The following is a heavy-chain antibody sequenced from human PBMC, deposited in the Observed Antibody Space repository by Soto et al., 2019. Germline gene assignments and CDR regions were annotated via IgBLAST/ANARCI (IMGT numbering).Heavy chain of an antibody. CDR1: GFTFSSYG. J-gene: IGHJ6*02. Sequence: QVQLVESGGGVVQPGRSLRLSCAASGFTFSSYGMHWVRQAPGKRLEWVAVIWYDGSNKYYADYVKGRFTISRDNSKNTLYLQMNSLRAEDTAVYYCARDEPRRYYGMDVWGQGTTVTVSS. V-gene: IGHV3-33*01. CDR2: IWYDGSNK. CDR3: ARDEPRRYYGMDV.